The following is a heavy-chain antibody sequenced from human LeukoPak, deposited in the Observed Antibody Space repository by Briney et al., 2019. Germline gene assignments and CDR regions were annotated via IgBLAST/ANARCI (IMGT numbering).Heavy chain of an antibody. Sequence: GGSLRLSCAASGFTFSSYWMSWVRQAPGKGLEWVANIKQDGSDKYYVDSVKGRFTISRDNSKNTLYLQMNSLRAEDTAVYYCARSLRYFDWLPHFDYWGQGTLVTVSS. CDR1: GFTFSSYW. CDR3: ARSLRYFDWLPHFDY. V-gene: IGHV3-7*01. J-gene: IGHJ4*02. D-gene: IGHD3-9*01. CDR2: IKQDGSDK.